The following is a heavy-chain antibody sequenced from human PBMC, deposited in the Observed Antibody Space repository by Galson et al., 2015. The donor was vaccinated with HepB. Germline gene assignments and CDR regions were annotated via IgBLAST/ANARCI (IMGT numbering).Heavy chain of an antibody. J-gene: IGHJ4*02. D-gene: IGHD3-10*01. CDR1: GGSISSYY. CDR3: ARRRSYSEFDY. V-gene: IGHV4-59*01. CDR2: MYSRGTT. Sequence: ETLSLTCTVSGGSISSYYWGWIRQPPGKGLEWIGYMYSRGTTNYNPSLRSRAAISLDTSKNQFSLRLSSVTAADTAVYYCARRRSYSEFDYWGQGALVTVSS.